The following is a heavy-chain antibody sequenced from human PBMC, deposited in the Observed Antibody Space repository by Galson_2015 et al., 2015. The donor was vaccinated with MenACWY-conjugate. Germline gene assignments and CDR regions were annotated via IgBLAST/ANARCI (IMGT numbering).Heavy chain of an antibody. J-gene: IGHJ4*02. V-gene: IGHV3-48*04. CDR1: GFVFSNYN. Sequence: SLRLSCAASGFVFSNYNLNWVRQAAGKGLEGISFIGTTSSTTYYADSVRGRFTIFRDNAKNSLYLQMNSLKAEDTAVYYCARDRGYCRGTTCYPYHFDYWGQGSLVTVSS. D-gene: IGHD2-2*01. CDR3: ARDRGYCRGTTCYPYHFDY. CDR2: IGTTSSTT.